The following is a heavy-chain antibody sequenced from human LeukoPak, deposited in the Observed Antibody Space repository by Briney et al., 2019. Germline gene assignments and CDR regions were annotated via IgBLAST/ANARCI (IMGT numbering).Heavy chain of an antibody. Sequence: GGSLRLSCAASGFTFSNAWMSWVRQAPGKGLEWVSSISSSSSYIYYADSVKGRFTISRDNAKNSLYLQMNSLRAEDTAVYYCARDGGYRAIDYWGQGTLVTVSS. D-gene: IGHD5-12*01. J-gene: IGHJ4*02. V-gene: IGHV3-21*01. CDR2: ISSSSSYI. CDR1: GFTFSNAW. CDR3: ARDGGYRAIDY.